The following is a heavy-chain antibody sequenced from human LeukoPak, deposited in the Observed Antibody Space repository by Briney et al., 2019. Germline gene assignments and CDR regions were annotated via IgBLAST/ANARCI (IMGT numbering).Heavy chain of an antibody. V-gene: IGHV3-64D*06. CDR1: GFTFSSYA. CDR3: AAWGQWLSRDFDL. D-gene: IGHD6-19*01. Sequence: PGGSLRLSCSASGFTFSSYAMHWVRQAPGKGLEYVSAISSNGGSTYYADSVKGRFTISRDNSKNTLYLRMSSLRAEDTAVYYCAAWGQWLSRDFDLWGRGTLVTVSS. CDR2: ISSNGGST. J-gene: IGHJ2*01.